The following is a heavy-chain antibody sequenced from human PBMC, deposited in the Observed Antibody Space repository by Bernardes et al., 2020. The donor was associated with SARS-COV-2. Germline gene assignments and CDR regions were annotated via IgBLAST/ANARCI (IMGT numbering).Heavy chain of an antibody. D-gene: IGHD2-21*01. CDR2: IAGDGSNI. CDR3: ARDYVVGDSLWYFDL. J-gene: IGHJ2*01. V-gene: IGHV3-23*01. Sequence: GGSLVTSCVDSEFRFHRPAMGWARLAPGRGLAWVSGIAGDGSNIFYADSVKGRFTIYKDSSKNIVHLQMNRLTAEDTAVYYCARDYVVGDSLWYFDLWGRGTRVIVSS. CDR1: EFRFHRPA.